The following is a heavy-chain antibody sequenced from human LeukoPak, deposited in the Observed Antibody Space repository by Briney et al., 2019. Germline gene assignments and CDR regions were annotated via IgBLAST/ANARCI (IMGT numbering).Heavy chain of an antibody. CDR3: ATMVRGVIKRYNWFDP. Sequence: ASVNVSCKVSGYTLTELSMHWVRQAPGKGLEWMGGFDPEDGETIYAQKFQGRVTMTEDTSTDTAYMELSSLRSEDTAVYYCATMVRGVIKRYNWFDPWGQGTLVTVSS. CDR2: FDPEDGET. CDR1: GYTLTELS. D-gene: IGHD3-10*01. V-gene: IGHV1-24*01. J-gene: IGHJ5*02.